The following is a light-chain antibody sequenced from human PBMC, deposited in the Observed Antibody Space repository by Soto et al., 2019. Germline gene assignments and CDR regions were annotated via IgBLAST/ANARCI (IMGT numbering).Light chain of an antibody. CDR1: QGISSW. V-gene: IGKV1-12*01. CDR3: QQANSFPPT. CDR2: AAS. Sequence: DIQMTQSPSSVSESVGDRVTITCRANQGISSWLGWYQQKPGKAPKLLIYAASSLQSGVPSRFSGSGSGTDFTLTISSLQPEDSATYYCQQANSFPPTFGGGTKVEIK. J-gene: IGKJ4*01.